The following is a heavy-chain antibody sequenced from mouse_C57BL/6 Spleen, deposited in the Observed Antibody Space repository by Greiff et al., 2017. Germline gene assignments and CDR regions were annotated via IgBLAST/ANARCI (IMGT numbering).Heavy chain of an antibody. CDR3: AKGYGSSLYYAMDY. CDR1: GFTFTDYY. Sequence: DVMLVESGGGLVQPGGSLSLSCAASGFTFTDYYMSWVRQPPGKALEWLGFIRNKANGYTTEYSASVKGRFTISRDNSQSILYLQMNALRAEDSATYYCAKGYGSSLYYAMDYWGQGTSVTVSS. V-gene: IGHV7-3*01. D-gene: IGHD1-1*01. CDR2: IRNKANGYTT. J-gene: IGHJ4*01.